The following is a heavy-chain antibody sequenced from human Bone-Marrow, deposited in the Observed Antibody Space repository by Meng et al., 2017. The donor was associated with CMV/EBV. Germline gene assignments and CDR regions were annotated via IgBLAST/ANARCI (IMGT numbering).Heavy chain of an antibody. CDR1: GFTFSDYW. CDR2: IKQDGSEK. D-gene: IGHD2-8*01. J-gene: IGHJ6*02. Sequence: GESLKISCATSGFTFSDYWMIWVRQAPGKGLEWVANIKQDGSEKYYVQSVRGRFTISRDNAKNLLYLQMNSLRAEDTAVYYCATALRLDGVSSEYYGLDAWGQGTTVTVSS. V-gene: IGHV3-7*01. CDR3: ATALRLDGVSSEYYGLDA.